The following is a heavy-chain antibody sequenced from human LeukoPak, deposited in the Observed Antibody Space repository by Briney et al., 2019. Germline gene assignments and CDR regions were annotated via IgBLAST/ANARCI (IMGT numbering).Heavy chain of an antibody. Sequence: GGSLRLSCAASGFTFSSYAMSWVRQAPGKGLEWVSGINWNGGSTGYADFVRGRFTISRDGTKNSLYLQMNSLRAEDTALYFCARKLGYSSSAYNPHYYDYWGQGTLVTVSS. J-gene: IGHJ4*02. CDR2: INWNGGST. CDR3: ARKLGYSSSAYNPHYYDY. V-gene: IGHV3-20*04. D-gene: IGHD6-19*01. CDR1: GFTFSSYA.